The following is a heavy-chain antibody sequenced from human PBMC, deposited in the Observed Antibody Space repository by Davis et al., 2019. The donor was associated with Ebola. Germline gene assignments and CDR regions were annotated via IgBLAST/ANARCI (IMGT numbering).Heavy chain of an antibody. J-gene: IGHJ5*02. CDR1: GGSFSGYY. V-gene: IGHV4-34*01. Sequence: MPSETLSLTCAVYGGSFSGYYWSWIRQPPGKGLEWIGEINHSGSTNYNPSLKSRVTISVDTSKNQFSLNMRAVTAADTAVYYCARGVGGTTGWFDPWGQGTLVTVSS. CDR3: ARGVGGTTGWFDP. D-gene: IGHD1-26*01. CDR2: INHSGST.